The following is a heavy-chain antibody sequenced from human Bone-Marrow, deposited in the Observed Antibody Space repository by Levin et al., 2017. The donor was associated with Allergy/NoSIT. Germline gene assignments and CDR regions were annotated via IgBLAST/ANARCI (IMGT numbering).Heavy chain of an antibody. CDR3: ARLPNGQWQERNNYFEH. CDR2: VNPNSGGT. J-gene: IGHJ4*02. CDR1: GYTFSDYF. D-gene: IGHD6-19*01. V-gene: IGHV1-2*02. Sequence: GASVKVSCKASGYTFSDYFTHWVRQAPGQGLEWMGWVNPNSGGTNYAHHLQDRVTMTTDSSSTTAYMELKSLISDDTAVYYCARLPNGQWQERNNYFEHWGQGTLVTVSS.